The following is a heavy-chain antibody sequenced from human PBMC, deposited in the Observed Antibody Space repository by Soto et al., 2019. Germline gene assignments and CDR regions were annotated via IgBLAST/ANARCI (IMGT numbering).Heavy chain of an antibody. CDR1: GGSISSGGYS. J-gene: IGHJ4*02. Sequence: QLQLQESGSGLVKPSQTLSLTCAVSGGSISSGGYSWSWIRQPPGKGLEWIGYIYHSGSTYYNPSLRSRVTISVDRSKNQFSLKLSSVTAADTAVYYCARGVGARSERAPVHDYCGQGTLVTVSS. V-gene: IGHV4-30-2*01. CDR3: ARGVGARSERAPVHDY. CDR2: IYHSGST. D-gene: IGHD1-26*01.